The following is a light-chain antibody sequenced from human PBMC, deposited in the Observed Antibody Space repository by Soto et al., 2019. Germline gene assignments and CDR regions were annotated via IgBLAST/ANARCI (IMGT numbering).Light chain of an antibody. V-gene: IGKV3-11*01. J-gene: IGKJ5*01. Sequence: IVMTQSPATLSVSPGERATLSCRAGQSVSSYLAWYQQKPGQAPRLLIYDASTRATGIPARFSGSGSGTDFTLTIRSLEPEDSAVYHCQQRSNWPSITFGQGKRREIK. CDR3: QQRSNWPSIT. CDR1: QSVSSY. CDR2: DAS.